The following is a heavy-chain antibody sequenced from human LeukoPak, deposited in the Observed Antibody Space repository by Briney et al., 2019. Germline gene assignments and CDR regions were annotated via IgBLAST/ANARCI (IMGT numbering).Heavy chain of an antibody. CDR2: INSDGSST. CDR3: AKPGHYYYYYYMDV. CDR1: GFTFSSYW. V-gene: IGHV3-74*01. J-gene: IGHJ6*03. Sequence: GGSLRLSCAASGFTFSSYWMHWVRQAPGKGLVWVSRINSDGSSTSYADSVKGRFTISRDNAKNTLYLQMNSLRAEDTAVYYCAKPGHYYYYYYMDVWGKGTTVTISS.